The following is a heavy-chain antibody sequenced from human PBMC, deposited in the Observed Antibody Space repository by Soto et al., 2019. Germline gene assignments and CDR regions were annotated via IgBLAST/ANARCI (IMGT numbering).Heavy chain of an antibody. Sequence: SHTLSLTCAISGDSVSSNSAAWNWIRQSPSRGLEWLGRTYYRSKWYNDYAVSVKSRITINPDTSKNQFSLQLNSVTPEDTAVYYCARDRVTIFGVVIIYYYGMDVWGQGTTVTVSS. V-gene: IGHV6-1*01. J-gene: IGHJ6*02. CDR2: TYYRSKWYN. D-gene: IGHD3-3*01. CDR3: ARDRVTIFGVVIIYYYGMDV. CDR1: GDSVSSNSAA.